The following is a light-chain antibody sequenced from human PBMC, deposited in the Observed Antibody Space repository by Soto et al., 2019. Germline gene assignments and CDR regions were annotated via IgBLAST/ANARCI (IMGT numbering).Light chain of an antibody. V-gene: IGKV3-15*01. CDR2: GAS. CDR3: QQGHNWPLT. J-gene: IGKJ2*01. CDR1: KSINSE. Sequence: DIVMTQSPATLSLSPGERDALACRAIKSINSELAWYQRKPGQPPRLLIYGASTRATGVPARFTGSESGSEFTLPISGLQSEEFAVYYCQQGHNWPLTFGQGTRLEI.